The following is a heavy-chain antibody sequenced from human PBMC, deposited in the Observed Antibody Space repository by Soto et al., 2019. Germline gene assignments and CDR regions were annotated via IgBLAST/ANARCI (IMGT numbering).Heavy chain of an antibody. V-gene: IGHV1-69*01. CDR1: GGTFTNYV. CDR2: LIPIFGAA. D-gene: IGHD6-6*01. CDR3: ARGRSSPNFDP. J-gene: IGHJ5*02. Sequence: QVQLVQSGAEVRKPGSSVKVSCKISGGTFTNYVISWLRQAPGQGLEWMGGLIPIFGAANLAQKFQGRVTITADESQSTVHMELSSLTSEDTAVYYCARGRSSPNFDPWGQGTLVTVSS.